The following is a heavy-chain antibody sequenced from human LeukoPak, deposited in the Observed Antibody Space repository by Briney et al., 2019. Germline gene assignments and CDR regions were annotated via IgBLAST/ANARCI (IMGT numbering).Heavy chain of an antibody. J-gene: IGHJ3*02. D-gene: IGHD3-16*02. CDR2: IYYGGSS. V-gene: IGHV4-39*01. CDR1: GGSISSSSYY. CDR3: ARHKSEITSGEVIHDAFDI. Sequence: SDTLSLTCTVSGGSISSSSYYWGWIRLPPGKGLEWIGSIYYGGSSYYNPSLKSRVTISVDTSKNQFSLKLSSVTAADTAVYYCARHKSEITSGEVIHDAFDIWGQGTMVTVSS.